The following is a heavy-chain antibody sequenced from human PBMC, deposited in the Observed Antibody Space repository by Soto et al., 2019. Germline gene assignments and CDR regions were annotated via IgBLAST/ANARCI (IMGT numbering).Heavy chain of an antibody. J-gene: IGHJ6*02. D-gene: IGHD2-2*01. V-gene: IGHV4-34*01. CDR3: ARAPSSYYYYYGMDV. Sequence: LSLTCAVYGGSFSGYYWSWIRQPPGKGLEWIGEINHSGSTNYNPSLKSRVTISVDTSKNQFSLKLSSVTAADTAVYYCARAPSSYYYYYGMDVWGQGTTVTVSS. CDR1: GGSFSGYY. CDR2: INHSGST.